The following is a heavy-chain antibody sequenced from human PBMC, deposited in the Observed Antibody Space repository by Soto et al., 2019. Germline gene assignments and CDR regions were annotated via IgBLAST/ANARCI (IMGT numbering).Heavy chain of an antibody. D-gene: IGHD5-12*01. V-gene: IGHV3-48*01. CDR3: AREWDGDGYNSGWFDP. J-gene: IGHJ5*02. CDR1: GFTFSSSS. Sequence: EVQLVESGGGLVQPGGSLRLSCAASGFTFSSSSMNWVRQAPGKGLEWVSYISSSSRTIYCADSVKGRFTISRDNAKNSLYLQMNSLRAEDTAVYYCAREWDGDGYNSGWFDPWGQGTLVTVSS. CDR2: ISSSSRTI.